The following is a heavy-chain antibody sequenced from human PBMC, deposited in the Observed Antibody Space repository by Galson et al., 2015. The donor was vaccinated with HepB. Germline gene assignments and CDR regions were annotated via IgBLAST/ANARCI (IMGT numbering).Heavy chain of an antibody. Sequence: QSGAEVKKPGESLKISCTGSGYSFTSYWIGWVRQMPGKGLEWMGIIYPGDSDTRYSPSFQGQVTISADKSISTAYLQWSSLKASDTAMYYCARGPYYYDISGYPTWYFDLWGRGTLVTVSS. CDR1: GYSFTSYW. V-gene: IGHV5-51*01. J-gene: IGHJ2*01. CDR3: ARGPYYYDISGYPTWYFDL. D-gene: IGHD3-22*01. CDR2: IYPGDSDT.